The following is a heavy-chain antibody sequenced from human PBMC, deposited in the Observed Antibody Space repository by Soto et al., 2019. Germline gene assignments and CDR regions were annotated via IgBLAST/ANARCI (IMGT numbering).Heavy chain of an antibody. CDR3: ARGLRGLDTVATGYYYYYRMDV. Sequence: ASVKVSCKASGYTFTSYDINWVRQATGQGLEWMGWMSPNSGNTGYAQKFQGRVTMTRNTSISTAYMELSSLRSEDTAVYYCARGLRGLDTVATGYYYYYRMDVWGQGTTVTVSS. CDR1: GYTFTSYD. J-gene: IGHJ6*02. V-gene: IGHV1-8*01. CDR2: MSPNSGNT. D-gene: IGHD5-12*01.